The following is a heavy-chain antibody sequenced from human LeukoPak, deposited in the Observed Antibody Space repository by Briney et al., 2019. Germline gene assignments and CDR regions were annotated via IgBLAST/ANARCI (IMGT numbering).Heavy chain of an antibody. CDR1: GFTFSSYS. J-gene: IGHJ6*03. V-gene: IGHV3-21*01. CDR3: ARDKDYYYYMDV. Sequence: GGSLRLSCAASGFTFSSYSMNWVRQAPGKGLEWVSSISSSSSYIYYADSVKDRFTISRDNAKNSLYLQMNSLRAEDTAVYYCARDKDYYYYMDVWGKGTTVTISS. CDR2: ISSSSSYI.